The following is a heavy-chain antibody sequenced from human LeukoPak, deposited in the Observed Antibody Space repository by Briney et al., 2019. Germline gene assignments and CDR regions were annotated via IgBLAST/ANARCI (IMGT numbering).Heavy chain of an antibody. D-gene: IGHD5-12*01. J-gene: IGHJ4*02. Sequence: PGGSLRLSCAASGFTFSDYYMSWIRQAPGKGLEWVSYISSSGGTIYYADSVKGRFTISRDNAKNSLYLQMNSLRAEDTAVYYCAKSVVSGASGWLRPCFDYWGQGTLVTVSS. V-gene: IGHV3-11*01. CDR1: GFTFSDYY. CDR3: AKSVVSGASGWLRPCFDY. CDR2: ISSSGGTI.